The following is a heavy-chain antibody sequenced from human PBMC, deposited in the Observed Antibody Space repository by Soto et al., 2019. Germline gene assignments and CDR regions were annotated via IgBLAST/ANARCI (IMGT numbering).Heavy chain of an antibody. CDR3: ALGGYNYGRPFDF. J-gene: IGHJ4*02. CDR2: IYYSGN. Sequence: SETLSLTCNVSGGSISNIHLSWIRQPPGKGLEWIGYIYYSGNYYNPSLTSRVSMSLDKSKNQFSLHLKSVTAADTALYFCALGGYNYGRPFDFWGQGTRVTVSS. V-gene: IGHV4-59*01. CDR1: GGSISNIH. D-gene: IGHD5-18*01.